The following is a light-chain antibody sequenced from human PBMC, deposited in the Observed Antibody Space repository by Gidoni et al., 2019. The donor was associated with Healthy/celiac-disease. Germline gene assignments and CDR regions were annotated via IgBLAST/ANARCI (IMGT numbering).Light chain of an antibody. Sequence: IYLTRSPSSLSASLGYRVTITFRASQSISSYLNWYQQKPGKAPKLMIYAASSLQSGVTSRFSGSGSGTDFTLTMRSLQPEDFATYYCQQSYSTPVTFXGXTKVEIK. V-gene: IGKV1-39*01. CDR3: QQSYSTPVT. CDR1: QSISSY. J-gene: IGKJ4*01. CDR2: AAS.